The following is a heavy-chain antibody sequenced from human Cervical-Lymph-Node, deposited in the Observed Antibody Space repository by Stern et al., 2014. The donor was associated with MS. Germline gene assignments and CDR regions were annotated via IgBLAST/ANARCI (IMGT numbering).Heavy chain of an antibody. D-gene: IGHD1-26*01. Sequence: VQLVQSGGGLVKPGGSLLLSCAASGFPFSSHSMNWVRQAPGKGLEWVSSISSVGSFYAESVKGRFTISRDNAKDSLFLQMNSLRVDDTAVYYCAREPQGGAWYYGMDVWGQGTTVTVSS. V-gene: IGHV3-21*06. J-gene: IGHJ6*02. CDR1: GFPFSSHS. CDR3: AREPQGGAWYYGMDV. CDR2: ISSVGS.